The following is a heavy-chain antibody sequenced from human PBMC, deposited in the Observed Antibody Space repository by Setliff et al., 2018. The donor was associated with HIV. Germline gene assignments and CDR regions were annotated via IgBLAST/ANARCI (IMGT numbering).Heavy chain of an antibody. CDR2: IGPNHGDT. J-gene: IGHJ4*02. V-gene: IGHV1-2*02. Sequence: ASVKVSCKASGYTFTDYFIYWVRQAPGQGLEWMGWIGPNHGDTRLTETFRGRVTMTRDTSLNTAYVELSGLRSDDTAVYFCARQLSNSLDFWGQRTLVTVSS. CDR1: GYTFTDYF. CDR3: ARQLSNSLDF. D-gene: IGHD7-27*01.